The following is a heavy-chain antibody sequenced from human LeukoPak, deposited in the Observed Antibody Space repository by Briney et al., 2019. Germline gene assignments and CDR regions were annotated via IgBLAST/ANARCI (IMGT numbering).Heavy chain of an antibody. Sequence: GRSLRLSCAASGFTFDDYAMHWVRQAPGKDLEWVSGISWNSGSIGYADSVKGRFTISRDNAKNSLYLQMNRLRAEDTALYYCAKANSIVDLPDYWGQGTLVTVSS. V-gene: IGHV3-9*01. CDR1: GFTFDDYA. J-gene: IGHJ4*02. D-gene: IGHD3-16*02. CDR2: ISWNSGSI. CDR3: AKANSIVDLPDY.